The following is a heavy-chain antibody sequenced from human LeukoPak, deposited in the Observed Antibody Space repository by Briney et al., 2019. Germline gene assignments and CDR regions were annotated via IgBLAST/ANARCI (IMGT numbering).Heavy chain of an antibody. CDR3: ASGPPHSSSWYNY. CDR2: MYYRGST. D-gene: IGHD6-13*01. Sequence: SETLSLTCTVSGGSINSSSYYWGWVRQPPGKGLEWIGSMYYRGSTYYNPSLKSRVTISVDTSKNQFSLKLSSVTAADTAVYYCASGPPHSSSWYNYWGQGTLVTISS. J-gene: IGHJ4*02. CDR1: GGSINSSSYY. V-gene: IGHV4-39*07.